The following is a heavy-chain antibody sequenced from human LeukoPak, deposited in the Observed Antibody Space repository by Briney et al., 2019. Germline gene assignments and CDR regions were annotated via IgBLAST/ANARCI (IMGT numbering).Heavy chain of an antibody. V-gene: IGHV4-59*01. CDR1: GGSINSYY. CDR3: ARGDAN. J-gene: IGHJ4*02. CDR2: ISYSGST. Sequence: SETLSLTCTVSGGSINSYYWSWIRQPPGKGLEWIGYISYSGSTNYNPSLKSRVTISVDTSKNLFFLKLTSVTAADTALYYCARGDANWGQGTLVTVSS.